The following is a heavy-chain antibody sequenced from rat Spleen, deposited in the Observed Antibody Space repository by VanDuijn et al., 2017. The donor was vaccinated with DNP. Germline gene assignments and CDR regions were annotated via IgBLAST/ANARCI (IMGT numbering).Heavy chain of an antibody. J-gene: IGHJ2*01. CDR3: ARPDYYDGSYPHY. D-gene: IGHD1-12*02. CDR1: GFTFNNYW. V-gene: IGHV5-22*01. CDR2: ISYDGGRT. Sequence: EVQLVESGGDLVQPGRSLKLSCVASGFTFNNYWMTWIRQAPTKGLEWVALISYDGGRTNYGDSVKGRFTISRDNAKSTLFLQMNSLRSEDMATYYCARPDYYDGSYPHYWGQGVMVSVSS.